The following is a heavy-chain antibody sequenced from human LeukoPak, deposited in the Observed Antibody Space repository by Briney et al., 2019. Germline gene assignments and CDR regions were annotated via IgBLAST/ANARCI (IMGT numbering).Heavy chain of an antibody. D-gene: IGHD6-19*01. V-gene: IGHV3-7*01. CDR3: ARRRTDSSGPDEWWFDP. CDR1: GFTFSSYW. CDR2: IKQDGSEK. J-gene: IGHJ5*02. Sequence: GGSLRLSCAASGFTFSSYWMSWVRQAPGKGLEWVANIKQDGSEKYYVDSVKGRFTISRDNAKNSLYLQMNSLRAEDTAVYYCARRRTDSSGPDEWWFDPWGQGTLVTVSS.